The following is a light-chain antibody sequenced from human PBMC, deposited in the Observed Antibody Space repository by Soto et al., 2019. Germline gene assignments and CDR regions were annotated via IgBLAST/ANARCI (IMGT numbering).Light chain of an antibody. V-gene: IGKV1-33*01. CDR2: DAS. Sequence: DIQMTQSPSSLSASVGDRVTITCQASQDISNYLNWYQQKPGKVPKLLIYDASNLETGVPSRFSGSGSGTDFTFTISSLQPEDIATYYCQQYDNSPLFGGGTKVEIK. J-gene: IGKJ4*01. CDR1: QDISNY. CDR3: QQYDNSPL.